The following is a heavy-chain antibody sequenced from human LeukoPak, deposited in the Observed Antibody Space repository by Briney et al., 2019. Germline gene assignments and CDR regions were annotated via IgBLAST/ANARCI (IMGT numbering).Heavy chain of an antibody. CDR2: ITNDGSST. Sequence: GGSLRLSCAASGLTFSSHWMHWVRQAPGKGPVWVSRITNDGSSTTYADSVKGRFTISRDNSKNTLYLQMNSLRAEDTAVYYCARETGSAVGSTDFDYWGQGTLVTVSS. V-gene: IGHV3-74*01. CDR1: GLTFSSHW. J-gene: IGHJ4*02. D-gene: IGHD4-17*01. CDR3: ARETGSAVGSTDFDY.